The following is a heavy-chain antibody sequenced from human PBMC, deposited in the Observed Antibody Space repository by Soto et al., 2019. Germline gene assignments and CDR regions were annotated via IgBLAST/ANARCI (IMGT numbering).Heavy chain of an antibody. CDR1: GFTIINAW. J-gene: IGHJ4*02. CDR2: IKSRGSGGTV. CDR3: AKSMGVVTCPDY. D-gene: IGHD2-15*01. V-gene: IGHV3-15*01. Sequence: GGSLRLSCAASGFTIINAWMSWVRQAPGKGPEWVGRIKSRGSGGTVDYAAPVKGRFTISRDDSKNMLYLQMNSLKIEDTAVYYCAKSMGVVTCPDYWGQGTLV.